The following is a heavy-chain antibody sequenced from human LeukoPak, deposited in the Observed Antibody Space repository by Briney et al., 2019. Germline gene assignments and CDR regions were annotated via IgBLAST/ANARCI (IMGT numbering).Heavy chain of an antibody. J-gene: IGHJ4*02. CDR1: GFTFSNYG. V-gene: IGHV3-30*18. D-gene: IGHD1-26*01. Sequence: PGGSLRLSCAASGFTFSNYGMHWVRQAPGKGLEWVSVISYDGSNKYYADSVKGRFTISRDNSKSTLYLQMNSLRAEDTAMYYCAKNSGSTASWGQGTLVTVSS. CDR2: ISYDGSNK. CDR3: AKNSGSTAS.